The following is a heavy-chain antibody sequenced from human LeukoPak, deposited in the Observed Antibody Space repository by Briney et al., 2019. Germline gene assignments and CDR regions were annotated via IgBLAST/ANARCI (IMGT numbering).Heavy chain of an antibody. CDR2: IKRKTEGGTT. J-gene: IGHJ2*01. Sequence: GGSLRLSCAASGLTFSNVYMNWVRQAPGQGLEWVGRIKRKTEGGTTDFAAPVKGRFTITRDDSENTLYLQMNSLKIEDTAVYYCSYGANFYFDVWGRGTLVTVAS. D-gene: IGHD4/OR15-4a*01. CDR3: SYGANFYFDV. CDR1: GLTFSNVY. V-gene: IGHV3-15*07.